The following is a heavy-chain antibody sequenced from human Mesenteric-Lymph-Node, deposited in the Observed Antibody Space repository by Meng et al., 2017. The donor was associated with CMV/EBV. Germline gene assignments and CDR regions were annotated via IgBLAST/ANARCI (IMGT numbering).Heavy chain of an antibody. CDR2: INAGNGNT. J-gene: IGHJ4*02. Sequence: KVSCKASGYTFTTNAMHWVRQAPGQRLEWMGWINAGNGNTKYSQKFQGRVTITADESTSTAYMELSSLRSEDTAVYYCARESEGIFDYWGQGTLVTVSS. V-gene: IGHV1-3*01. CDR1: GYTFTTNA. CDR3: ARESEGIFDY.